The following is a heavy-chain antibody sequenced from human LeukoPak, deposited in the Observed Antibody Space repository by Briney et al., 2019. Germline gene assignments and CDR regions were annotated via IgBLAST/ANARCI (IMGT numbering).Heavy chain of an antibody. CDR1: GGSISSGDYY. D-gene: IGHD2-2*01. CDR2: IYYGGST. J-gene: IGHJ5*02. CDR3: ARAARPAIVVVPAAMVWFDP. Sequence: SQTLSLTCTVSGGSISSGDYYWSWIRQPPGKGQEWIGYIYYGGSTYYNPSLKSRVTISVDTSKNQFSLKLSSVTAADTAVYYCARAARPAIVVVPAAMVWFDPWGQGTLVTVSS. V-gene: IGHV4-30-4*01.